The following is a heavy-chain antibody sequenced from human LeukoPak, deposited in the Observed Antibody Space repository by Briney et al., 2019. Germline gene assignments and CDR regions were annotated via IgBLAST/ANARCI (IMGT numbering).Heavy chain of an antibody. D-gene: IGHD6-19*01. J-gene: IGHJ6*02. V-gene: IGHV4-59*08. CDR2: IYYSGST. Sequence: SETLSLTCTDSGGSISSYYWSWVRQPPGKGLEWVGYIYYSGSTNYNPSLKSRVTISVDTSKNQFSLKLSSVTAADTAVYYCARHDSSGWYYYGMDVWGQGTTVTVSS. CDR1: GGSISSYY. CDR3: ARHDSSGWYYYGMDV.